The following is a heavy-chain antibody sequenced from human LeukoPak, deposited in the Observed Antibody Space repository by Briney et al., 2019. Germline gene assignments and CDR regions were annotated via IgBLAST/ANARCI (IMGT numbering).Heavy chain of an antibody. CDR2: IAGDGSST. CDR1: GFTFSSYW. CDR3: ARGRPHGNDY. D-gene: IGHD4-23*01. V-gene: IGHV3-74*01. J-gene: IGHJ4*02. Sequence: QSGGSLRLSCAASGFTFSSYWMNWIRQAPGKGLVWVSRIAGDGSSTTYADSVKGRFSISRDNAKNTLYLQMNSLRVEDTAVYYCARGRPHGNDYWGQGTLVTVSS.